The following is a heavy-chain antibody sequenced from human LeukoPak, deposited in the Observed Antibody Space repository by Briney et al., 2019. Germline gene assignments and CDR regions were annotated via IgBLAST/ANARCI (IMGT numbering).Heavy chain of an antibody. CDR2: ISSSSSYI. Sequence: GGSLRLSCAASGITFTSSSMTWVRQAPGKGLEWVSSISSSSSYIYFADSLKGRFTISRDNAKNSLYLQMNSLRADDTAVYYCASISSASYGDYWGQGTLVTVSS. CDR1: GITFTSSS. D-gene: IGHD1-26*01. V-gene: IGHV3-21*01. CDR3: ASISSASYGDY. J-gene: IGHJ4*02.